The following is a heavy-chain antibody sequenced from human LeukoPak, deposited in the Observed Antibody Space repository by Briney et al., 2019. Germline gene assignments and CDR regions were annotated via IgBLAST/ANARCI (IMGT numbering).Heavy chain of an antibody. J-gene: IGHJ6*03. D-gene: IGHD5-18*01. CDR3: ARVGYSYGPYYYYYMDV. CDR1: GFTFSSYS. CDR2: ISSSSSTI. V-gene: IGHV3-48*01. Sequence: GGSLRLSCAASGFTFSSYSMNWVRQAPGKGLEWVSYISSSSSTIYYAVSVKGRFTISRDNAKNSLYLQMNSLRAEDTAVYYCARVGYSYGPYYYYYMDVWGKGTTVTVSS.